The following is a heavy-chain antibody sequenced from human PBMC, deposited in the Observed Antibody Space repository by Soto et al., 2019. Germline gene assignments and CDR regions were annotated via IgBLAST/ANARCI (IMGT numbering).Heavy chain of an antibody. CDR1: GYSFTSYW. J-gene: IGHJ6*02. V-gene: IGHV5-10-1*01. CDR2: IDPSDSYT. D-gene: IGHD4-4*01. Sequence: LKISCKGSGYSFTSYWISWVRQMPGKGLEWMGRIDPSDSYTNYSPSFQGHVTISADKSISTAYLQWSSLKASDTAMYYCARRMTTVKGYYYYGMDVWGQGTTVTVSS. CDR3: ARRMTTVKGYYYYGMDV.